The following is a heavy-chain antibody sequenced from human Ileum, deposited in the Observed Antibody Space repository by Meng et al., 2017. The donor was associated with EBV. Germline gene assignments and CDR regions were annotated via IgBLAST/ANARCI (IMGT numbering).Heavy chain of an antibody. CDR2: IYYSGST. CDR1: GRSISSSSFD. D-gene: IGHD4-17*01. Sequence: QLQLQGTGPGLVKQSETLSLTCTVSGRSISSSSFDWGWIRQPPGKGLEWIGSIYYSGSTYYSPSLKGLATISVDTSKNQFSLKLSSVTAAYTAVYYCAGDGDGGQGTLVTVSS. V-gene: IGHV4-39*07. J-gene: IGHJ4*02. CDR3: AGDGD.